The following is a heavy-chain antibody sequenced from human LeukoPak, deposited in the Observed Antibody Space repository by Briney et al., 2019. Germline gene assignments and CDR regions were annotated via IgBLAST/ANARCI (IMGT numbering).Heavy chain of an antibody. CDR2: IYYSGNT. J-gene: IGHJ5*02. CDR1: GGSISSGGYY. CDR3: ARFVPGTTNNWLDP. V-gene: IGHV4-31*03. D-gene: IGHD1-1*01. Sequence: SETLSLTCTVSGGSISSGGYYWSWIRQHPGKGLEWIGYIYYSGNTYYNPSLKSRVTISVDTSKNQFSLKGTSVTAADTAVYYCARFVPGTTNNWLDPWGQGTLVTVSS.